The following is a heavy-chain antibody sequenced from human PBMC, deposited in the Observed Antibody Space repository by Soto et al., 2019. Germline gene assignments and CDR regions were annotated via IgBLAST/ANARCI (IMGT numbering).Heavy chain of an antibody. D-gene: IGHD2-15*01. V-gene: IGHV3-13*01. J-gene: IGHJ3*02. CDR3: ARGLYFSGGSCHYTIIDAFDI. CDR2: IGTAGDT. CDR1: GFTFSSYD. Sequence: EVQLVESGGGLVQPGGSLRLSCAASGFTFSSYDMHWVRQATGKGLEWDSAIGTAGDTYYPGSVKGRFTISRENAKNYLYLQMNSLRAEDTAVYYCARGLYFSGGSCHYTIIDAFDIWGQGTMVTVSS.